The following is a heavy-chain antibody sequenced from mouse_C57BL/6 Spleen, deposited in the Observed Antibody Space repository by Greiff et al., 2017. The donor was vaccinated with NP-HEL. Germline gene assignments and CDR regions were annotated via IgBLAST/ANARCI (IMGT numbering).Heavy chain of an antibody. CDR2: IWTGGGT. Sequence: VQLKESGPGLVAPSQSLSITCTVSGFSLTSYAISWVRQPPGKGLEWLGVIWTGGGTNYNSALKSRLSISKDNSKSQVFLKMNSLQTDDTARYYCATDYYGSSYVRTWFAYWGQGTLVTVSA. CDR1: GFSLTSYA. D-gene: IGHD1-1*01. V-gene: IGHV2-9-1*01. J-gene: IGHJ3*01. CDR3: ATDYYGSSYVRTWFAY.